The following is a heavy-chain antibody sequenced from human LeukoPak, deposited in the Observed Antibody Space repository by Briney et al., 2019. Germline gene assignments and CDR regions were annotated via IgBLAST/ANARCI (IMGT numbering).Heavy chain of an antibody. J-gene: IGHJ5*02. CDR1: GGSISSSGYS. D-gene: IGHD2-21*02. CDR2: IHHTGST. V-gene: IGHV4-30-2*01. CDR3: ARAPTYCGGDCYYFDP. Sequence: SETLSLTCAVSGGSISSSGYSWSWIRQPPGKGLEWIGYIHHTGSTYYNPSLKSRVTISVDRSKNQFSLKLSSVTAADTAMYFCARAPTYCGGDCYYFDPWGQGTLVTVSS.